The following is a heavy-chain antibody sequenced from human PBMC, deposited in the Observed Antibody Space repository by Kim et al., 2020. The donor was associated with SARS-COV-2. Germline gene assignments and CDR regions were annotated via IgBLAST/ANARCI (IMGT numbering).Heavy chain of an antibody. J-gene: IGHJ6*02. CDR1: GGSISSGGYY. CDR2: IYYSGST. V-gene: IGHV4-31*03. Sequence: SETLSLTCTVSGGSISSGGYYWSWIRQHPGKGLEWIGYIYYSGSTYYNPSLKSRVTISVDTSKNQFSLKLSSVTAADTAVYYCARAHRTIFGVVEYMDVWGQGKTVTVSS. CDR3: ARAHRTIFGVVEYMDV. D-gene: IGHD3-3*01.